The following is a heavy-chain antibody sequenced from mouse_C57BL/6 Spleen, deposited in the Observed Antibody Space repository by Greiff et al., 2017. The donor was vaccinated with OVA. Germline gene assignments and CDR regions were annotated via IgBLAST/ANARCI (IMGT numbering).Heavy chain of an antibody. CDR2: ISSGGDYI. V-gene: IGHV5-9-1*02. J-gene: IGHJ3*01. Sequence: EVNLVESGEGLVKPGGSLKLSCAASGFTFSSYAMSWVRQTPEKRLEWVAYISSGGDYIYYADTVKGRFTISRDNARNTLYLQMSSLKSEDTAMYYCTRGTGTAWFAYWGQGTLVTVSA. CDR1: GFTFSSYA. D-gene: IGHD4-1*01. CDR3: TRGTGTAWFAY.